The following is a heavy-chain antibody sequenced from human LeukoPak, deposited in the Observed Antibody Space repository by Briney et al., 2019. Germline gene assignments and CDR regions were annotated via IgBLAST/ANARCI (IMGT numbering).Heavy chain of an antibody. Sequence: GGSLRLSCAASGFTFSSYAMSWVRQAPGKGLEWVSAISGSGGSTYYADSVKGRFTISRDNSKNTLYLQMNSLRAEDTAVYYCARGAYYDFWSGYYTGGGGDAFDIWGQGTMVTVSS. J-gene: IGHJ3*02. CDR1: GFTFSSYA. D-gene: IGHD3-3*01. V-gene: IGHV3-23*01. CDR3: ARGAYYDFWSGYYTGGGGDAFDI. CDR2: ISGSGGST.